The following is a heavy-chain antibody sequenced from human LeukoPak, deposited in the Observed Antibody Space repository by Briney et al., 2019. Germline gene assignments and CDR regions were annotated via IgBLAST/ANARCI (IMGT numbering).Heavy chain of an antibody. J-gene: IGHJ4*02. Sequence: GGSLRLSCTASGFTFSSYGMHWVRQAPGNGLEWVATIWYEERTKYYIDSVKGRFTISRDNSKNTFYLQMNSLRVDDTAIYYCAKEGIYLKSSLEDWGQGTLVTVSS. V-gene: IGHV3-33*06. CDR3: AKEGIYLKSSLED. CDR1: GFTFSSYG. D-gene: IGHD5-12*01. CDR2: IWYEERTK.